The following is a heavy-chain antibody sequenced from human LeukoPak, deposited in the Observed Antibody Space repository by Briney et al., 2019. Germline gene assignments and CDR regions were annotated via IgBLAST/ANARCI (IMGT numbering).Heavy chain of an antibody. Sequence: GGSLRLSCAASGFTFNNYAMSWVRQAPGKGLEWVSAIIASGGTTYYADSVKGRFTISRDNSENTLFLQMNSLRAEDTAVYYCAKEPREYCSSTSCPNWFDSWGQGTLVTVSS. D-gene: IGHD2-2*01. CDR2: IIASGGTT. CDR1: GFTFNNYA. V-gene: IGHV3-23*01. CDR3: AKEPREYCSSTSCPNWFDS. J-gene: IGHJ5*01.